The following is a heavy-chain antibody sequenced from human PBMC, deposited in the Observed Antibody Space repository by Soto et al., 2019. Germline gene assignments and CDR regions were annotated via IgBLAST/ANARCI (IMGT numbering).Heavy chain of an antibody. CDR3: TTDFELELPGFDY. D-gene: IGHD1-7*01. J-gene: IGHJ4*02. CDR2: IKSKTDGGTT. CDR1: GFTFSNAW. V-gene: IGHV3-15*01. Sequence: GGSLRLSCAASGFTFSNAWMSWVRQAPGKGLEWVGRIKSKTDGGTTDYAAPVKGRFTISRDDSKNTLYLQMNSLKTEDTAVYYCTTDFELELPGFDYWGQGTLVTVSS.